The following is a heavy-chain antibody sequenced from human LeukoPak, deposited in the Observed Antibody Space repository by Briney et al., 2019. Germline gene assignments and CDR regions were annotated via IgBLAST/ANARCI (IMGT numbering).Heavy chain of an antibody. J-gene: IGHJ3*02. CDR1: GYTFSNYW. CDR2: IKQDGSEK. CDR3: ARILYLDDAFDI. V-gene: IGHV3-7*01. Sequence: PGDSLRLSCAASGYTFSNYWMSWVRQAPGKGLEWVANIKQDGSEKYYVDSVKGRFTISRDNAKNSLYLQMNSLRAEDTAVYYCARILYLDDAFDIWGQGTMVTVSS. D-gene: IGHD3-3*01.